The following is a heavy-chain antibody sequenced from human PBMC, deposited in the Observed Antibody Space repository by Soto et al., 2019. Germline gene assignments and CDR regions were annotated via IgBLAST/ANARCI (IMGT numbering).Heavy chain of an antibody. CDR2: ISSSSSYI. CDR1: GFTFSSYS. V-gene: IGHV3-21*01. J-gene: IGHJ5*02. CDR3: ARGRILGATRRGFDP. Sequence: PGGSLRLSCAASGFTFSSYSMNWVRQAPGKGLEWVSSISSSSSYIYYADSVKGRFTISRDNAKNSLYLQMNSLRAEDTAVYYCARGRILGATRRGFDPWGQGTLVTVAS. D-gene: IGHD1-26*01.